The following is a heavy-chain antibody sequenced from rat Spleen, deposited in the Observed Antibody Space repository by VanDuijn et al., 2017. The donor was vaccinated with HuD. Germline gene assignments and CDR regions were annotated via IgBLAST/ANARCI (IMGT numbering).Heavy chain of an antibody. Sequence: EVQLVESGGGLVQPGRSLKLSCAASGFTFSDYNMAWVRQAPKKGLEWVATISYDGSSTYYRDSVKGRFTISRDNAKSTLYLQMDSMRSEDTATYYCARQMYTTDYYYDWYFDFWGPGTMVTVSS. CDR1: GFTFSDYN. V-gene: IGHV5-7*01. CDR2: ISYDGSST. D-gene: IGHD1-6*01. CDR3: ARQMYTTDYYYDWYFDF. J-gene: IGHJ1*01.